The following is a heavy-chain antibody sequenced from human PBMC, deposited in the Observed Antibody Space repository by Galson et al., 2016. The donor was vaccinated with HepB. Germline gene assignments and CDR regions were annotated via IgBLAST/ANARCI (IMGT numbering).Heavy chain of an antibody. CDR3: ARRGSARPYNWFDP. Sequence: GRVTMTSDTSTNTVYMELTSLRSEDTAIYYCARRGSARPYNWFDPWGQGTLVTVSS. V-gene: IGHV1-46*01. J-gene: IGHJ5*02. D-gene: IGHD6-6*01.